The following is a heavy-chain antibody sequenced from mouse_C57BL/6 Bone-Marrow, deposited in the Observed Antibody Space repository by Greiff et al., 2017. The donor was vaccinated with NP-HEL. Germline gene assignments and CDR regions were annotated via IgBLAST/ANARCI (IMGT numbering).Heavy chain of an antibody. CDR1: GYTFTDYE. CDR2: IDPETGGT. V-gene: IGHV1-15*01. CDR3: TRRARQLRLRGFAY. J-gene: IGHJ3*01. Sequence: QVQLQQSGAELVRPGASVTLSCKASGYTFTDYEMHWVKQTPVHGLEWIGAIDPETGGTASNQKFKGKAILTADKSSSTAYMELRSRTSEDSAVYYCTRRARQLRLRGFAYWGQGTLVTVSA. D-gene: IGHD3-2*02.